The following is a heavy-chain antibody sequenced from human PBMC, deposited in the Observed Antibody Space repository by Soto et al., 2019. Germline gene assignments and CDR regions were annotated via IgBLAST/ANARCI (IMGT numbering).Heavy chain of an antibody. CDR1: GGTFSSYT. D-gene: IGHD2-15*01. CDR3: ARDGIVVVVAGTDAFDI. Sequence: SVKVSCKASGGTFSSYTISWVRQAPGQGLEWMGRIIPILGIANYAQKFQGRVTITADKSTSTAYMELSSLRSEDTAVYYCARDGIVVVVAGTDAFDIWGQGTMVTVPS. CDR2: IIPILGIA. J-gene: IGHJ3*02. V-gene: IGHV1-69*04.